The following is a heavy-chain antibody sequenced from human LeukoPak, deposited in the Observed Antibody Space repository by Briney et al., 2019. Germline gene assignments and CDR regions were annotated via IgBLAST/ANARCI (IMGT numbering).Heavy chain of an antibody. Sequence: PGGSLRLSCAASGFTFSSYGMHWVRQAPGKGLEWVAVIWYDGSNKYYADSVKGRFTIPRDNSKNTLYLQMNSLRAEDTAVYYCAKDRRGVQPTYLPDYWGQGTLVTVSS. J-gene: IGHJ4*02. D-gene: IGHD1-1*01. CDR2: IWYDGSNK. CDR1: GFTFSSYG. V-gene: IGHV3-33*06. CDR3: AKDRRGVQPTYLPDY.